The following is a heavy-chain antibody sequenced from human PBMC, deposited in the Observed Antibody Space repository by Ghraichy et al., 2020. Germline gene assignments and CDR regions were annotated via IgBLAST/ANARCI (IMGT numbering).Heavy chain of an antibody. V-gene: IGHV3-43*02. D-gene: IGHD6-13*01. Sequence: GESLNISCAASGFTFDDYAMHWVRQAPGKGLEWVSLISGDGGSTYYADSVKGRFTISRDNSKNSLYLQMNSLRTEDTALYYCAKDIINGERSSSWYFYYYYGMDVWGQGTTVTVSS. CDR2: ISGDGGST. CDR1: GFTFDDYA. J-gene: IGHJ6*02. CDR3: AKDIINGERSSSWYFYYYYGMDV.